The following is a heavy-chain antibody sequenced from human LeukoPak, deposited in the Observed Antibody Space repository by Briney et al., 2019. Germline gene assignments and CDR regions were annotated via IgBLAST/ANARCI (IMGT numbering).Heavy chain of an antibody. CDR1: GDSISTGSYY. CDR2: IYTSGST. Sequence: PSETLSLTCTVSGDSISTGSYYWSWIRQPAGRGLEWIGRIYTSGSTKYNPPLKSRVTISLDASKNQFSLKLISVTAADAAVYYCAREGSGYYYPDAFDIWGQGTMVTVSS. D-gene: IGHD3-22*01. V-gene: IGHV4-61*02. CDR3: AREGSGYYYPDAFDI. J-gene: IGHJ3*02.